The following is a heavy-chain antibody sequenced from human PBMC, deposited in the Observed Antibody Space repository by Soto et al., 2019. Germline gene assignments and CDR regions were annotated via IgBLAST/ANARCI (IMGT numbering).Heavy chain of an antibody. CDR3: ARGGSGDSYGYSSFDY. D-gene: IGHD5-18*01. CDR2: ISSSSSTI. J-gene: IGHJ4*02. V-gene: IGHV3-48*02. CDR1: GFTFSSYS. Sequence: GGSLRLSCAASGFTFSSYSMNWVRQAPGKGLEWVSYISSSSSTIYYADSVKGRFTISRDNAKNSLYLQMNSLRDEDTAVYYCARGGSGDSYGYSSFDYWGQGTLVTVSS.